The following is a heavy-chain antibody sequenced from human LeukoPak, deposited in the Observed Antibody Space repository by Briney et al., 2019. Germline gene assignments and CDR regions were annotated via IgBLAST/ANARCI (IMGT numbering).Heavy chain of an antibody. Sequence: ASVKVSCKASGYTFTSYYMHWVRQAPGQGLEWMGIINPSGGGTSYAQKFQGRVTMTRDTSTSTVYMELSSPRSEDTAVYYCAREGQSGGYYYYGMDVWGQGTTVTVSS. CDR2: INPSGGGT. CDR1: GYTFTSYY. V-gene: IGHV1-46*01. J-gene: IGHJ6*02. D-gene: IGHD3-10*01. CDR3: AREGQSGGYYYYGMDV.